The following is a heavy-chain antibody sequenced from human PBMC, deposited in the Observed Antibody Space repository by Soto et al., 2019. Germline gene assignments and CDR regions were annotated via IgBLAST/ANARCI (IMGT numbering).Heavy chain of an antibody. CDR3: VKDLRPNRGWFGP. CDR2: ISGDGTRT. Sequence: GGSLRLACAASGFNFYNYAMTWVRQAPGKGLEWVSGISGDGTRTYYGDSVKGRFTISRDNSKNTVFLQMNSLRAEDTALYYCVKDLRPNRGWFGPWGQGTRVTVSS. J-gene: IGHJ5*02. CDR1: GFNFYNYA. D-gene: IGHD3-3*01. V-gene: IGHV3-23*01.